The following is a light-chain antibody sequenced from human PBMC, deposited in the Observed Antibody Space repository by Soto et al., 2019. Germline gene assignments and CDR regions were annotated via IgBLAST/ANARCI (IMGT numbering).Light chain of an antibody. J-gene: IGKJ1*01. CDR2: GDS. CDR3: QQYDSSPRT. CDR1: QSVSSRS. V-gene: IGKV3-20*01. Sequence: IVFTQSPGTLSLSPGERATLYCRGSQSVSSRSLAWYQQKPGPGPRLLNSGDSSRAAAIPDRFSGSGSGSDFTLTINRLEPEDFAVYYCQQYDSSPRTFGQGTKVDIK.